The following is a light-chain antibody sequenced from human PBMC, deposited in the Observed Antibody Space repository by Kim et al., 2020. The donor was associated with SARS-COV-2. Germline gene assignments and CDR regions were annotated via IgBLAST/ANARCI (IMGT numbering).Light chain of an antibody. Sequence: AIRMTQSPSSLSASTGDRVTITCRASQTISSYLAWYQQKPGKAPKLLISAASTLLNGVPSRFSGSGSGTEFTLTISCLQSDDFASYYCQQYYTYPYSFGQGTKLEIK. CDR2: AAS. V-gene: IGKV1-8*01. CDR3: QQYYTYPYS. J-gene: IGKJ2*03. CDR1: QTISSY.